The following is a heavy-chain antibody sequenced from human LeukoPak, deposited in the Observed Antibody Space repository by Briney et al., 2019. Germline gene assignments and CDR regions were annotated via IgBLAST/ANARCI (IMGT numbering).Heavy chain of an antibody. CDR3: ARYGSIWYLDY. CDR2: IYSSGST. CDR1: GGSISSYY. Sequence: SETLSLTCTVSGGSISSYYWSWIRQPPGKGLEWLGCIYSSGSTNYNPSLKSRVTISVDTSKNQFSLKLNSVTPEDTAVYYCARYGSIWYLDYWGQGTLVTVSS. J-gene: IGHJ4*02. V-gene: IGHV4-59*12. D-gene: IGHD6-13*01.